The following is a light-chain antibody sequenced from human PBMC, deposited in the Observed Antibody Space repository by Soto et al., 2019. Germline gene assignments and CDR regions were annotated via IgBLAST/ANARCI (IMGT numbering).Light chain of an antibody. CDR1: QGISSY. CDR2: AAS. V-gene: IGKV1-9*01. CDR3: PQLSSFS. Sequence: IQLTQSPSSLSASLGDRVTITCRASQGISSYLAWYQQKPGKAPKLLIHAASTLQSGVPSRFSGSGSGTDFTLPISSLQLEGFAAYSCPQLSSFSFGQGTKVEIK. J-gene: IGKJ1*01.